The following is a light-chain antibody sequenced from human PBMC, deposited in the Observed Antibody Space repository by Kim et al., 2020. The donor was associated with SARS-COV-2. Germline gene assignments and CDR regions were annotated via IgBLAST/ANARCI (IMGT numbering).Light chain of an antibody. CDR1: QSVSGSF. Sequence: EIVLTQSPGTLSLSPGERATLSCRAIQSVSGSFLAWYQQKPGQAPRLLIHAASSRATGISDRFVGSGSGTDFTLTISRLEPEDFAVYYCQQYGSTVLTFGGGTKVDIK. J-gene: IGKJ4*01. V-gene: IGKV3-20*01. CDR2: AAS. CDR3: QQYGSTVLT.